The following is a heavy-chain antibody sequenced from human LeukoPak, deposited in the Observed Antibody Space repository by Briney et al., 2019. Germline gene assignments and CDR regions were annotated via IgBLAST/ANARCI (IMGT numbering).Heavy chain of an antibody. CDR3: AKAASPTTRYFDY. J-gene: IGHJ4*02. CDR2: ISGSGGST. D-gene: IGHD1-26*01. Sequence: GGSLRLSCAASGFTLSSYTMSWVRQAPGKGLEWVSGISGSGGSTYYADSVKGRFTISRDISKNTLYLQMNSLRAEDTAVYYCAKAASPTTRYFDYWGQGTLVTVSS. V-gene: IGHV3-23*01. CDR1: GFTLSSYT.